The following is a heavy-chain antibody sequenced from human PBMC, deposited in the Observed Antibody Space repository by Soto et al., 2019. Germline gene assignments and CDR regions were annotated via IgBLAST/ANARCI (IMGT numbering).Heavy chain of an antibody. J-gene: IGHJ6*01. D-gene: IGHD3-16*01. CDR2: INHNSGGT. CDR1: GYTFTGYY. CDR3: ARGNYDTVPRCYGMDV. V-gene: IGHV1-2*04. Sequence: GGSVQVSFKASGYTFTGYYMHWVRQAPGQEVEWMGWINHNSGGTNYPQKFQDWVTMTRQTSISTAYMDQNRLRSDDTAVYYCARGNYDTVPRCYGMDVWGQGTTVTVSS.